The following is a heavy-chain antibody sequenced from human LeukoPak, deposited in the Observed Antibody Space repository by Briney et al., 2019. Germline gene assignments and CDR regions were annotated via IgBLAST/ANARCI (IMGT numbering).Heavy chain of an antibody. D-gene: IGHD3-10*01. CDR1: GFTFSSYW. J-gene: IGHJ3*02. V-gene: IGHV3-7*01. CDR2: IKQDGSEK. CDR3: ARDMALLWFGERHADAFDI. Sequence: GGSLILSCAASGFTFSSYWMSWVRPAPGKGLEWVANIKQDGSEKYYVYSVKGRFTISRDNAKNSLYLQMNSLRAEDTAVYYCARDMALLWFGERHADAFDIWGQGTMVTVSS.